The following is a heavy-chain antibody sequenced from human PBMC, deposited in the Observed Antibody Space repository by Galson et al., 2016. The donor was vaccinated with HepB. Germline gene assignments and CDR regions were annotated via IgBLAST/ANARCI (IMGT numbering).Heavy chain of an antibody. J-gene: IGHJ4*02. D-gene: IGHD3-16*02. V-gene: IGHV3-30-3*01. CDR2: ISFDGSNN. Sequence: SLRLSCAASGFTFSSYAMHWVRQAPGKGLEWVAVISFDGSNNFYADSVKGRFTISRDNSKNQLYLQMNSLRAEDTAVYYCARDDDYVWGTYRYTRTVPQYYFDYWGQGTLVTVSS. CDR3: ARDDDYVWGTYRYTRTVPQYYFDY. CDR1: GFTFSSYA.